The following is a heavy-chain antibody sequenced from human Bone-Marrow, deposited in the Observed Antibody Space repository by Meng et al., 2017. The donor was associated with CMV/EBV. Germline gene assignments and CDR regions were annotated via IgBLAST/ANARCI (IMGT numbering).Heavy chain of an antibody. D-gene: IGHD6-19*01. J-gene: IGHJ6*02. V-gene: IGHV3-30*02. CDR2: IRYDGSNK. CDR3: AKEGDSSFFSYYYGMDV. CDR1: GFTFSSYG. Sequence: GESLKISCAASGFTFSSYGMHWVRQAPGKGLEWVAFIRYDGSNKYYADSVKGRFTISRDNSKNTLYLQMNSLRAEDTAVYYCAKEGDSSFFSYYYGMDVWGQGATVTVFS.